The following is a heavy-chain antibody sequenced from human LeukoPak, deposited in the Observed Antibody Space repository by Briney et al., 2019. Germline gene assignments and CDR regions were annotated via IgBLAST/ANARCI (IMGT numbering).Heavy chain of an antibody. J-gene: IGHJ4*02. CDR3: ARSSGSYADC. V-gene: IGHV3-48*04. Sequence: GGSLRLSCAASGFTFSSHSMNWVRQAPGKGLEWVSYISYSSSTIYYADSIKGRFTISRDNAKNLLYLQMNSLRAEDTAVYYCARSSGSYADCWGQGTLVTVSS. D-gene: IGHD1-26*01. CDR1: GFTFSSHS. CDR2: ISYSSSTI.